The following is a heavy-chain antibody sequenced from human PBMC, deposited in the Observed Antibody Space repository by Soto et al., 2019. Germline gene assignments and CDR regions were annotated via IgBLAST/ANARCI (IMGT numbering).Heavy chain of an antibody. CDR1: GFTFSSYG. Sequence: GGSLRLSCAASGFTFSSYGIHWVREAQGKGLEWVAVISYDLSNKYYADSVKGRFTIARDNSKNTLYLQMNSLRAEDTAVYYCAKDRVEALVVVSAMAPDYWGQGTLVTVSS. CDR2: ISYDLSNK. V-gene: IGHV3-30*18. J-gene: IGHJ4*02. D-gene: IGHD2-15*01. CDR3: AKDRVEALVVVSAMAPDY.